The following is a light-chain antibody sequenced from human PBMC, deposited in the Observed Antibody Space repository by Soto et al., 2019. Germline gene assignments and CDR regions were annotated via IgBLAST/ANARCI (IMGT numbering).Light chain of an antibody. V-gene: IGKV2-24*01. CDR1: QSLVHNDGNTY. Sequence: DIVMTQTPLSSPVTLGQAASISCRSSQSLVHNDGNTYLSWFHQRPGQPPRLLIYKVSDRFSGVPDKFSGSGAGTDFTLTISRVEAEDGGVYYCMQATQSTWTFGQGTKVEIK. CDR2: KVS. CDR3: MQATQSTWT. J-gene: IGKJ1*01.